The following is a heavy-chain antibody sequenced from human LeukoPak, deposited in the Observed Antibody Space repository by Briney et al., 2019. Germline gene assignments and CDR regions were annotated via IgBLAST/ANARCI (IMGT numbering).Heavy chain of an antibody. CDR1: GFTFSTYA. D-gene: IGHD4-17*01. CDR3: ARDFAGDDNGDYIGWFDP. V-gene: IGHV3-23*01. J-gene: IGHJ5*02. Sequence: GGSLRLSCAASGFTFSTYAMSWVRQAPGKGLEWVSGISGSGDSTYYADSVKGRFTISRDNAKNSLYLQMNSLRAEDTAVYYCARDFAGDDNGDYIGWFDPWGQGALVTVSS. CDR2: ISGSGDST.